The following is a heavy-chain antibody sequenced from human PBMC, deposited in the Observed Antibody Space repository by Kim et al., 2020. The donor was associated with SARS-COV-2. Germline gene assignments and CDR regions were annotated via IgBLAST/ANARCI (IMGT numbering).Heavy chain of an antibody. CDR2: ISYDGSNK. Sequence: GGSLRLSCAASGFTFSSYGMHWVRQAPGKGLEWVAVISYDGSNKYYADSVKGRFTISRDNSKNKNTLYLQMNSLRAEDTAVYYCAKGRLHYDSSGDYYYYSVLTIGAKGPRSPSP. V-gene: IGHV3-30*18. J-gene: IGHJ6*02. CDR3: AKGRLHYDSSGDYYYYSVLT. CDR1: GFTFSSYG. D-gene: IGHD3-22*01.